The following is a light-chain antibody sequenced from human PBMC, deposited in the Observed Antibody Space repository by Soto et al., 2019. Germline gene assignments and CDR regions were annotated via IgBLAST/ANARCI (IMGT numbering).Light chain of an antibody. V-gene: IGKV2-30*02. J-gene: IGKJ5*01. CDR3: MQRIHRPIT. Sequence: DVVMTQSPLSLPVTLGQPASISCRSNQSLVHSDGIAYFSWFQQRPGRSPRRLIYKVSNRDSVVPARFSGSGSGTDFAPKISRVEADDFGVYYCMQRIHRPITFGQGTRLDIK. CDR1: QSLVHSDGIAY. CDR2: KVS.